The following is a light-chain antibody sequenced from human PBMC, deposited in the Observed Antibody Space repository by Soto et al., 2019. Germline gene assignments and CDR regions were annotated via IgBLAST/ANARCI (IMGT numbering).Light chain of an antibody. CDR2: STS. CDR3: QHYDRAPMWT. V-gene: IGKV3-20*01. CDR1: QSVGDTY. Sequence: DTVLTQSPGTLSLSPGERATLSCRASQSVGDTYLAWYQQKPGQAPRLLMYSTSIRATGIPDRFSGSGSGTDFTLTISRLDPEDFAVYYCQHYDRAPMWTFGQGTKVDIK. J-gene: IGKJ1*01.